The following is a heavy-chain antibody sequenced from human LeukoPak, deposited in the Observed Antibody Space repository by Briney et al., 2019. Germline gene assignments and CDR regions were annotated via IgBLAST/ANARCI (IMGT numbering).Heavy chain of an antibody. CDR1: GFTFSSNY. D-gene: IGHD3-9*01. J-gene: IGHJ4*02. CDR2: IYSGGST. V-gene: IGHV3-66*01. Sequence: GGSLRLSCAASGFTFSSNYMSWVRQAPGKGLEWVSVIYSGGSTYYADSVKGRFTISRDNSKNTLYLQMNSLRAEDTAVYYCARGQIYDILSGYYYGGADYFDYWGQGTLVTVSS. CDR3: ARGQIYDILSGYYYGGADYFDY.